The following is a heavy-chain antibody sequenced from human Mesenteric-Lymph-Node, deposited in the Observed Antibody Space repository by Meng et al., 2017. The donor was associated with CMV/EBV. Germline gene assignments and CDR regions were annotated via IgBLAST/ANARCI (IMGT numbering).Heavy chain of an antibody. CDR2: ISSSGNYI. J-gene: IGHJ4*02. CDR3: ARIGYGDYVVGALDY. D-gene: IGHD4-17*01. Sequence: GGSLRLSCAASAFTLSTYSMNWVRQAPGKGLEWVSSISSSGNYIYYADSVKGRFTISRDNSKNTLYLQMNSLRPEDTAVYYCARIGYGDYVVGALDYWGQGTLVTVSS. V-gene: IGHV3-21*01. CDR1: AFTLSTYS.